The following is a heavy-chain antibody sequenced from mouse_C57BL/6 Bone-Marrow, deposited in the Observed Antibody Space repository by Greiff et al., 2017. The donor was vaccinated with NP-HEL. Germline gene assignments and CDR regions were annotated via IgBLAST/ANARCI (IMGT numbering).Heavy chain of an antibody. J-gene: IGHJ2*01. D-gene: IGHD2-3*01. CDR3: GGSPLWIYDGYYDY. Sequence: VQLQQSGAELVRPGTSVKVSCKASGYAFTNYLIEWVKQRPGQGLEWIGVINPGSGGTNYNEKFKGKATLTADKSSNTAYMQLSSLTSEDSAVYYCGGSPLWIYDGYYDYRGQGTTLTVSS. CDR2: INPGSGGT. V-gene: IGHV1-54*02. CDR1: GYAFTNYL.